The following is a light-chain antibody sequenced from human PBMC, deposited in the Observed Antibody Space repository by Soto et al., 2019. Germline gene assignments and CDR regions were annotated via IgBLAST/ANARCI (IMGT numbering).Light chain of an antibody. V-gene: IGKV4-1*01. CDR3: QQYYSTPRT. CDR1: QSVLYSSNNKNY. Sequence: DIVMTQSPVSLAVSLGERATINCKSSQSVLYSSNNKNYLAWYQQKPGQPPKLLIYRASTRESGVPDRFSGSGSGTDFTLPISSLQAEDVAVYYCQQYYSTPRTFGQGTKLEIK. J-gene: IGKJ2*01. CDR2: RAS.